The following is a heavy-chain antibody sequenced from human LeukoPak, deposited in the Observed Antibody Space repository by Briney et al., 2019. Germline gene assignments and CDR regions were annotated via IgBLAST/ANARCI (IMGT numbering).Heavy chain of an antibody. CDR1: GGPFTNYA. CDR2: IIPIFGTA. CDR3: ARDQPNYYGSENWFDP. Sequence: SVKVSCKASGGPFTNYAISWVRQAPGQGLEWMGGIIPIFGTANYAQKFQGRITITADESTTTAYMELSSLRSEDTAVYYCARDQPNYYGSENWFDPWGQGTLVTVSP. V-gene: IGHV1-69*13. D-gene: IGHD3-10*01. J-gene: IGHJ5*02.